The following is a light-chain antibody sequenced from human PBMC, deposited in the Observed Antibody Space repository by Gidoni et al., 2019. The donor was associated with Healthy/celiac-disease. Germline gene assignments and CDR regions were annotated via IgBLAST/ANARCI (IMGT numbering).Light chain of an antibody. Sequence: QSALTQPASESGSPGQPITISCTGTSIDVGGYNYVSWYQQHPGKAPKLMIYDVSNRPSGVSNRFSGSKSCNTASLTISGLQAEDEADYYGSAYTSSSTLVFGTGTKVTV. J-gene: IGLJ1*01. CDR2: DVS. CDR3: SAYTSSSTLV. CDR1: SIDVGGYNY. V-gene: IGLV2-14*03.